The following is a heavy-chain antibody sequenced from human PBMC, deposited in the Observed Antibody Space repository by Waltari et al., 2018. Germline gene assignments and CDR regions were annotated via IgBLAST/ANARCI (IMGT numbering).Heavy chain of an antibody. Sequence: QVHLVESGGGVVQPGRSLSLPCAAFGFTFSSYGMHWVRQAPGKGLGWVAVIWYDVSNKHYADSVKGRFTISRDNSKNTLYLQMNSLRAEDTAVYYCARNDYNGNSFDYWGQGTLVTVSS. CDR2: IWYDVSNK. CDR3: ARNDYNGNSFDY. D-gene: IGHD3-10*01. J-gene: IGHJ4*02. CDR1: GFTFSSYG. V-gene: IGHV3-33*01.